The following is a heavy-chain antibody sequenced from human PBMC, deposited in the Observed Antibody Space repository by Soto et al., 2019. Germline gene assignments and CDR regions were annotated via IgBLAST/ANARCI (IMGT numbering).Heavy chain of an antibody. CDR3: TRDSI. J-gene: IGHJ4*02. V-gene: IGHV3-7*01. CDR1: GCTSSTSW. CDR2: TNQDGREK. Sequence: EVQLVESGGGLVQPGGSLRLSCAGSGCTSSTSWMSWVRQTPGKGLEWVANTNQDGREKNYVDSVKGRFTISRDNAKNSLLLQMNSLRAEDTAVYFCTRDSIWGQGTLVTVSS.